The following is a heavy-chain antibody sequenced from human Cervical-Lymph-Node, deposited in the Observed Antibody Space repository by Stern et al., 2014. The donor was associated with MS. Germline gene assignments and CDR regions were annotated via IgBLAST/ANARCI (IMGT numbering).Heavy chain of an antibody. CDR2: ISSSGSFI. CDR1: GFTFSSYS. V-gene: IGHV3-21*02. Sequence: EVQLVESGGGLVKPGGSLRLSCAASGFTFSSYSMNWVRQAPGKGLEWVLSISSSGSFIYYADSVKGRFTISRDNAKNSLYLQMNSLRAEDTALYYCARVNEGFWYLDLWGRGTLVTASS. J-gene: IGHJ2*01. CDR3: ARVNEGFWYLDL.